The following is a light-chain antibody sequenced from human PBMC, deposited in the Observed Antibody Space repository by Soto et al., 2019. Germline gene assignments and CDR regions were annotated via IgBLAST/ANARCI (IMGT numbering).Light chain of an antibody. CDR1: RSVSSN. J-gene: IGKJ1*01. Sequence: EIVMTQSPATLSVSPGERATLSCRASRSVSSNLAWYQQKPGQAPRLLIYGASNRAAGIPASFSGSGSGTEFTLTISSLHSEDFAVYYCQQHDDWPATFGQGTKVDIK. CDR2: GAS. V-gene: IGKV3-15*01. CDR3: QQHDDWPAT.